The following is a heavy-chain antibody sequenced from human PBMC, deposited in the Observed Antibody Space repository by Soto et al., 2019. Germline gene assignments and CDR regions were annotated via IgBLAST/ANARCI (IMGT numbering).Heavy chain of an antibody. CDR3: ARASDGYRSGWYVGYFDY. Sequence: ASVKVSCKASGYTFTSYGISWVRQAPGQGLEWMGWIRAYNGYTNYAQKFQGRVTVTTDTSTSTAYMELRSLISDDTAVYYCARASDGYRSGWYVGYFDYWGQGTLVTVSS. CDR2: IRAYNGYT. J-gene: IGHJ4*02. CDR1: GYTFTSYG. D-gene: IGHD6-19*01. V-gene: IGHV1-18*04.